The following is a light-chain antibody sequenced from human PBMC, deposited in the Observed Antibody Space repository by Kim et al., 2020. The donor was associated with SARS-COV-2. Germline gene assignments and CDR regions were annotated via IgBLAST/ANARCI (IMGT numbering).Light chain of an antibody. CDR3: QAWDSSTVV. J-gene: IGLJ2*01. CDR2: QAS. Sequence: SYELTQPPSVSVSPGQTASITCSGDKLGDKYACWYQQRPGQSPVLVIYQASKRPSGIPEQFSGSNSGSTATLTISGTQAMDEADYYCQAWDSSTVVFGGGTQLTVL. CDR1: KLGDKY. V-gene: IGLV3-1*01.